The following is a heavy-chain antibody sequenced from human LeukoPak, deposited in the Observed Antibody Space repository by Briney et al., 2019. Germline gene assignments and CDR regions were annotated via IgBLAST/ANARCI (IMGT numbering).Heavy chain of an antibody. CDR3: ARTRAPYYYASGSPDF. Sequence: GASVKVSCKASGYTFTTYAMNWVRQAPGQGLEWMGWINTNTGSPNYAQGFTGRFVFSLDTSVGTAYLQITSLKAEDTAVYYCARTRAPYYYASGSPDFWGQGTLVTVSS. V-gene: IGHV7-4-1*02. CDR2: INTNTGSP. CDR1: GYTFTTYA. D-gene: IGHD3-10*01. J-gene: IGHJ4*02.